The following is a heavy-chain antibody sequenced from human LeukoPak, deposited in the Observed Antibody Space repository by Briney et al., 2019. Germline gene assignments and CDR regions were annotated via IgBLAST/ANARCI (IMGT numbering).Heavy chain of an antibody. CDR1: GFTVSSNY. V-gene: IGHV3-66*02. CDR2: IYSGGNT. D-gene: IGHD6-19*01. J-gene: IGHJ4*02. CDR3: ARDEGGWNFDY. Sequence: GRSLRLSCAASGFTVSSNYMSWVRQSPGKGLEWVSVIYSGGNTYYADSVKGRFTISRDDSKNTLYLQMNSLRAEDTAVYYCARDEGGWNFDYWGQGTLVTVSS.